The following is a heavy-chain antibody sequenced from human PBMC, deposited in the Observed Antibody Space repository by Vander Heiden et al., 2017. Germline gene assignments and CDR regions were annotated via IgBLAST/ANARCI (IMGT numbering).Heavy chain of an antibody. Sequence: QVQLQESGPGLVKPSETLSLTRSVSGGSISTFYWSWIRQPPGKGLEWIGYISYSGSPNDNPSLKSRVTISVDTSKKQFSLRLSSVTAADTAVYYCARDVDGYRYYFDYWGQGTLVTVSS. J-gene: IGHJ4*02. CDR1: GGSISTFY. CDR2: ISYSGSP. CDR3: ARDVDGYRYYFDY. D-gene: IGHD5-18*01. V-gene: IGHV4-59*01.